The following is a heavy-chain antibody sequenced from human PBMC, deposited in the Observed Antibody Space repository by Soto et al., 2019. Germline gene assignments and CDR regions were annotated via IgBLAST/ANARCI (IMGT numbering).Heavy chain of an antibody. CDR2: ISAYNGNT. J-gene: IGHJ6*02. CDR1: GYTFTSYG. D-gene: IGHD6-19*01. CDR3: ARDSSGWSYYYYYYGMDV. V-gene: IGHV1-18*01. Sequence: QVQLVQSGAEVKKPGASVKVSCKASGYTFTSYGISWVRQAPGQGLEWMGWISAYNGNTNYAQKIQDRVTMTTDTSSSTAYMELRSLRSDDTAVDYCARDSSGWSYYYYYYGMDVWGQGTTVTVSS.